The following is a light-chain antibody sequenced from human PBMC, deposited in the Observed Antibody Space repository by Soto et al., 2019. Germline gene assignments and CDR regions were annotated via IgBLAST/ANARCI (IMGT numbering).Light chain of an antibody. CDR2: EVS. CDR1: SSDVGSYNF. Sequence: QSVLTQPASVSGSPGQSITISCTGTSSDVGSYNFVSWYQQHPGKAPKLIIYEVSKRPSGVSNRFSGSKSGNTASLTSSGLQAEDEADYYCCSYASRITWVFGGGTKLTVL. V-gene: IGLV2-23*02. J-gene: IGLJ3*02. CDR3: CSYASRITWV.